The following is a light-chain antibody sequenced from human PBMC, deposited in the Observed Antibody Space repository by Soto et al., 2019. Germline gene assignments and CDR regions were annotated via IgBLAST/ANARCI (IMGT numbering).Light chain of an antibody. CDR1: SSDVGSYNL. CDR3: CSYAGSSTFLYV. Sequence: QSVLTQPASVSGSPGESITFSCTGTSSDVGSYNLVSWYQQHPGKAPKLMIYEGSKRPSGVSNRFSGSKSGNTASLTISGLQAEDEADYYCCSYAGSSTFLYVFGTGTKVTVL. J-gene: IGLJ1*01. CDR2: EGS. V-gene: IGLV2-23*03.